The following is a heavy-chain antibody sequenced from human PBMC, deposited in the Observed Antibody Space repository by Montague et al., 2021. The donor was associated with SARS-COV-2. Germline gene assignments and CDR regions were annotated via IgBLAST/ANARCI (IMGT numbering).Heavy chain of an antibody. V-gene: IGHV4-39*01. J-gene: IGHJ4*02. CDR3: ARHALGYFDWLNEGYFDY. CDR1: GGSISSSSYY. Sequence: SETLSLTCTVSGGSISSSSYYWGWIRQPPGKGLEWIGSIYYSGNTYYNPSLRSRVTISVDTSKNQFSLKLSSVTAADTAVYYCARHALGYFDWLNEGYFDYWGQGTLVTVSS. CDR2: IYYSGNT. D-gene: IGHD3-9*01.